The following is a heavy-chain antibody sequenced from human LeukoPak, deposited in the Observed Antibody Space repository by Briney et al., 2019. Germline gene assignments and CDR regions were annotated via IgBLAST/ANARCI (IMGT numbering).Heavy chain of an antibody. CDR1: GFTFSSYT. Sequence: KTGGSLRLSCAASGFTFSSYTMQWVRQAPGKGLEWVAVISYDGSNKYYADSVKGRFTISRDNSKNTLYLQMNSLRAEDTAVYYCAREEIVVVAHYYYYYMDVWGKGTTVTISS. V-gene: IGHV3-30*04. CDR3: AREEIVVVAHYYYYYMDV. J-gene: IGHJ6*03. CDR2: ISYDGSNK. D-gene: IGHD2-15*01.